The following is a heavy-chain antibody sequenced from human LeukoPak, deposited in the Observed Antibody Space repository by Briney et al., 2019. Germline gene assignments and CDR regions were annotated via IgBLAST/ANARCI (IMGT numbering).Heavy chain of an antibody. Sequence: PSETLSLTCSVSGGPINSHYWSWLRQPPGKRLEGIGYIFNGGSTEYNPSFRSRVTISVDTSRDQFFLRLSSVTAADTAIYYCASRPADTTWYGVFDYWSQGTLVTVSS. CDR3: ASRPADTTWYGVFDY. V-gene: IGHV4-59*11. J-gene: IGHJ4*02. CDR2: IFNGGST. CDR1: GGPINSHY. D-gene: IGHD3-10*01.